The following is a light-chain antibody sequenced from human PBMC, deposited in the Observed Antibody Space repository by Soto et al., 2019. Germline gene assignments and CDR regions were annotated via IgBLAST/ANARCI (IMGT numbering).Light chain of an antibody. CDR1: SGDIGSYNR. J-gene: IGLJ1*01. CDR2: EVT. V-gene: IGLV2-14*01. Sequence: QSALTQSASVSGSPGKSITISCTGTSGDIGSYNRVSWYQQHPGKAPKLIIYEVTDRPSGVSNRFSGSKSGNTASLTISGLQAEDEAEYYCSSYTNINTRACVFGTGTKVTVL. CDR3: SSYTNINTRACV.